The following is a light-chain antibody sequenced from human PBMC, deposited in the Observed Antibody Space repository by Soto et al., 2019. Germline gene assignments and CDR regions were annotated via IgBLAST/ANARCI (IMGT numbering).Light chain of an antibody. CDR3: QQSYSPPFA. V-gene: IGKV1-39*01. J-gene: IGKJ3*01. CDR1: QSVSTY. CDR2: AAS. Sequence: DIQMTQSPSSLSASVGDRVSLTCRASQSVSTYLTWYQQRLGQAPRLLIYAASTLQSGVPSRFSASGSGTDFIITISSLQPEDFGTYYCQQSYSPPFAFGPGTKVDIK.